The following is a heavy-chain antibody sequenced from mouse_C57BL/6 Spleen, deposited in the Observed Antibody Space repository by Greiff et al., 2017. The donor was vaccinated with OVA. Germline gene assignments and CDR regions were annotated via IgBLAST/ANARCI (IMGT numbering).Heavy chain of an antibody. Sequence: EVHLVESGGGLVKPGGSLKLSCAASGFTFSSYAMSWVRQTPEKRLEWVATISDGGSYTYYPDNVKGRFTISRDNAKNNLYLQMSHLKSEDTAMYYCARDPGYYGSSLGYYFDYWGQGTTLTVSS. D-gene: IGHD1-1*01. CDR2: ISDGGSYT. V-gene: IGHV5-4*01. CDR1: GFTFSSYA. CDR3: ARDPGYYGSSLGYYFDY. J-gene: IGHJ2*01.